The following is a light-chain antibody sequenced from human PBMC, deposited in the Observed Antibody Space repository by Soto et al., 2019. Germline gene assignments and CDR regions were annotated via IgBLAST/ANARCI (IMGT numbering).Light chain of an antibody. CDR3: SSYTSSITLDV. CDR1: SSDVGGYNY. Sequence: VLTQPASVSGSPGQSITISCTGTSSDVGGYNYVSWYQQHAGKAPKLILYEVSNRPSGVSNRFSGSKSGNTASLTISGLQAEDEADYYCSSYTSSITLDVFGTGTKVTVL. V-gene: IGLV2-14*01. J-gene: IGLJ1*01. CDR2: EVS.